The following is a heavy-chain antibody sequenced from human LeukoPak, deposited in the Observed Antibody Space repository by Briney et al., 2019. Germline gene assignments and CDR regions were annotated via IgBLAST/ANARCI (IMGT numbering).Heavy chain of an antibody. CDR2: IYSGGST. V-gene: IGHV3-53*01. D-gene: IGHD3-9*01. CDR1: GFTVSSNY. CDR3: AKGDNDILTGYYNSFDY. Sequence: GGSLRLSCAASGFTVSSNYMSWVRQAPGKGLEWVSVIYSGGSTYYADSVKGRFTISRDNSKNTLYLQMNSLRAEDTAVYYCAKGDNDILTGYYNSFDYWGQGTLVTVSS. J-gene: IGHJ4*02.